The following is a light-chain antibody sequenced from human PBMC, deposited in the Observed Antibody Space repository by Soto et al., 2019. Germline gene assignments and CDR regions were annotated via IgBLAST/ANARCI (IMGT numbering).Light chain of an antibody. V-gene: IGLV2-14*01. J-gene: IGLJ1*01. CDR2: EVS. CDR1: SSDVGGYNY. Sequence: QSVLTQPASVSGSPGQSITISCTGTSSDVGGYNYVSWYQQHPGKAPKLMIYEVSNRPSGVSNRFSGSKSGNTASLTISGLQAEDEADYYCSSYTSTSTLVFGPGTKVTVX. CDR3: SSYTSTSTLV.